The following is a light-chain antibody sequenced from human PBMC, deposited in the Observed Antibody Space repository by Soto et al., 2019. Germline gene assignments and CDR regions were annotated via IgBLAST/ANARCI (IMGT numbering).Light chain of an antibody. CDR1: QSVSGH. V-gene: IGKV3-15*01. CDR3: QQYHDWPLT. J-gene: IGKJ4*01. Sequence: EIVMTQSPATLSVSPGERATVSCRASQSVSGHLAWYQQNPGQAPRLLIYDASTRATGIPARFSGSGSSTEFTLTISSLQSEDFAVYYCQQYHDWPLTFGGGTKVDI. CDR2: DAS.